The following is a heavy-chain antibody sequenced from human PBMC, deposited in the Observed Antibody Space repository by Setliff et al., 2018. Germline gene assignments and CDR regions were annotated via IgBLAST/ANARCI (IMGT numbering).Heavy chain of an antibody. V-gene: IGHV1-18*01. CDR1: GYTFTSYG. Sequence: ASVKVSCRASGYTFTSYGISWVRQAPGQGLEWMGWISAYNGNTNYAQKLQGRVTITADESTSTAYMELSSLRSEDTAVYYCAIPSSGNFYFDYWGQGTLVTVSS. CDR3: AIPSSGNFYFDY. J-gene: IGHJ4*02. D-gene: IGHD1-26*01. CDR2: ISAYNGNT.